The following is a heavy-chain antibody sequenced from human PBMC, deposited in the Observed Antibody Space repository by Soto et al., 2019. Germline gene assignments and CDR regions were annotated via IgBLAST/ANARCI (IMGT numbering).Heavy chain of an antibody. Sequence: PSETLSLTCTVSGGSISSSSYYWGWIRQPPGKGLEWIGSIYYSGSTYYNPSLKSRVTISEDTSKNQFSLKLSSVTAADTAVYYCASLYGDFEWYFDLWGRGTLVTVSS. CDR2: IYYSGST. D-gene: IGHD4-17*01. CDR3: ASLYGDFEWYFDL. V-gene: IGHV4-39*01. CDR1: GGSISSSSYY. J-gene: IGHJ2*01.